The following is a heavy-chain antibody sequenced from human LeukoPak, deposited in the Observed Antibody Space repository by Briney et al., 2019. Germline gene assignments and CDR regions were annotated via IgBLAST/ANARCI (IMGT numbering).Heavy chain of an antibody. D-gene: IGHD4-11*01. Sequence: PGGSLRLSCVVSGFTVSTNFMSWVRQAPGERLEWVSVIYSGGSTYYADSVKGRFTISRDNSKNTLYLQMNNLRAEDTAVYYCARTRVDTTTFDYFDYWGQGTLVTVSS. V-gene: IGHV3-53*01. J-gene: IGHJ4*02. CDR2: IYSGGST. CDR1: GFTVSTNF. CDR3: ARTRVDTTTFDYFDY.